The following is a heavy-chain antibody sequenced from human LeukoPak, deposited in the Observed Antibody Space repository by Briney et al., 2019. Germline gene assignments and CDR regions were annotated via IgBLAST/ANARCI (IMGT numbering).Heavy chain of an antibody. J-gene: IGHJ3*02. D-gene: IGHD5-18*01. CDR3: ARERGYSYVPGAFDI. V-gene: IGHV1-3*01. CDR1: GYTFTSYA. Sequence: ASVKVSCKASGYTFTSYAMHWVRQAPGQRLEWMGWINAGNGNTKYSQKFQGRVTITRDTSASTAYMELSSLRSEDTAVYYCARERGYSYVPGAFDIWGQGTMVTVSS. CDR2: INAGNGNT.